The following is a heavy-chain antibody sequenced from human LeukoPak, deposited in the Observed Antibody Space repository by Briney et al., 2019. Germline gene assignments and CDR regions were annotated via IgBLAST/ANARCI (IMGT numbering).Heavy chain of an antibody. CDR2: IYYSGST. CDR1: GGSISSSSYY. CDR3: ARTHSSSWYNWYYYYMDV. J-gene: IGHJ6*03. Sequence: PSETLSLTCTVSGGSISSSSYYWGWIRQPPGKGLEWIGSIYYSGSTYYNPSLKSRVTISVDTSKNQFSLKLSSVTAADTAVYYCARTHSSSWYNWYYYYMDVWGKGTTVTISS. V-gene: IGHV4-39*07. D-gene: IGHD6-13*01.